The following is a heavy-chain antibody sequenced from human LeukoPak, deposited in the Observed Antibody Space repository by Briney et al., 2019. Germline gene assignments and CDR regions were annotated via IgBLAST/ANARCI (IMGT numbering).Heavy chain of an antibody. CDR3: AREGGYSYGRRYYFDY. V-gene: IGHV4-39*02. D-gene: IGHD5-18*01. CDR2: IYYSGSA. J-gene: IGHJ4*02. CDR1: GGSISSSTYY. Sequence: PSETLSLTCTVSGGSISSSTYYWGWIRQPPGKGLEWIGNIYYSGSAYYNPSLKSRATISLDTSKNQFSLRLSSVTAADTAVYYCAREGGYSYGRRYYFDYWGQGTLVTVSS.